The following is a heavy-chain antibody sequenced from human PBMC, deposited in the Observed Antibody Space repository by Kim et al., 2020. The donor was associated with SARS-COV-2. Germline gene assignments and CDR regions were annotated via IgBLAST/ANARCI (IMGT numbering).Heavy chain of an antibody. CDR2: IYYSGST. D-gene: IGHD3-10*01. J-gene: IGHJ2*01. Sequence: SETLSLTCSVSGGSISSSDYYWGWIRQPPGKGLEWIATIYYSGSTYYNPSLKGRVTISVDTSKKQFSLRLSSVTAADAAVYYCARHFRNWYVYLWGRGTL. CDR1: GGSISSSDYY. V-gene: IGHV4-39*01. CDR3: ARHFRNWYVYL.